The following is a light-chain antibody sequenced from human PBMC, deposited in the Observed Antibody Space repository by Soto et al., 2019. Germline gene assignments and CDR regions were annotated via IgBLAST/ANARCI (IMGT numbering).Light chain of an antibody. CDR2: GTT. Sequence: IVLTQSPGSVSLSPGGRVTLCCMASQSVNSLFFGWHQQKPGQAPRLVIYGTTNRATGIPARFSGSGSGTDFTLTISSLEPEDFAVYYCQQRFNWQVTFGQGTRLEIK. J-gene: IGKJ5*01. CDR3: QQRFNWQVT. V-gene: IGKV3D-11*02. CDR1: QSVNSLF.